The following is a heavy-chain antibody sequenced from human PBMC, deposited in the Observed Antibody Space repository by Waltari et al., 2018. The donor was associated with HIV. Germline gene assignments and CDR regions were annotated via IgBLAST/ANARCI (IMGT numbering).Heavy chain of an antibody. CDR1: SVSISSTPYC. CDR3: VRHSRGTGVDTEAFDS. CDR2: VSSSGNT. V-gene: IGHV4-39*01. D-gene: IGHD2-8*01. J-gene: IGHJ4*02. Sequence: QLQLQESGPGLVKPSETLSLTCTVPSVSISSTPYCWGWIRQPPGKGLEWIGSVSSSGNTYYTPSLRRRVTISVDTSRNHFSLRLTSVTAADTAVYFCVRHSRGTGVDTEAFDSWGQGTRVTVSS.